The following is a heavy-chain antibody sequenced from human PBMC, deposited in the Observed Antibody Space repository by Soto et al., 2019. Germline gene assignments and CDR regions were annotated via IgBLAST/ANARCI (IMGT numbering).Heavy chain of an antibody. Sequence: XESLKITCKSSGYSFAGYWVTLVLQKPGKGLEWMGRIDPSDSQTYYSPSFRGHVTISVTKSITTVFLQWSSLRASDTAMYYCARKIYDYDTGPNFQYYFDSWGQGTPVTVSS. CDR2: IDPSDSQT. J-gene: IGHJ4*02. D-gene: IGHD3-22*01. CDR3: ARKIYDYDTGPNFQYYFDS. CDR1: GYSFAGYW. V-gene: IGHV5-10-1*01.